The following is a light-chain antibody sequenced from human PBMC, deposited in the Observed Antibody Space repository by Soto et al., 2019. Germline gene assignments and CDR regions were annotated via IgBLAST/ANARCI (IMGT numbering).Light chain of an antibody. J-gene: IGKJ1*01. CDR2: AAS. V-gene: IGKV1-39*01. CDR3: QQSYSIPQT. Sequence: DFQMTQSPSSLSASVGDRVTITCRASQSISRNLNWYQQKPGTPPNLLIYAASSLQSGVPSRFSGSGSGTDFTLTISSLQPEDFATYYCQQSYSIPQTFGQGTKVEIK. CDR1: QSISRN.